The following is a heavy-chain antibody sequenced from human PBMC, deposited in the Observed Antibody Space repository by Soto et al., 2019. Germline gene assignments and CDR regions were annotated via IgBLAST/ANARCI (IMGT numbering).Heavy chain of an antibody. Sequence: ASVKVSCKASGYSVATYGFSWVRQAPGQGLECVGWISAHNGDTHYSQKFQGRVTLTTDTSTNTGYMELRSLTSDDTAVYFCATEPIYYNDGSGYYPLGHWGQGTLVTVSS. CDR3: ATEPIYYNDGSGYYPLGH. CDR2: ISAHNGDT. CDR1: GYSVATYG. V-gene: IGHV1-18*04. D-gene: IGHD3-22*01. J-gene: IGHJ4*02.